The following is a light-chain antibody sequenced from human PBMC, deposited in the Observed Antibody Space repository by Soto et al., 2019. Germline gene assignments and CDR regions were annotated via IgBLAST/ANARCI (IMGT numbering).Light chain of an antibody. V-gene: IGLV1-40*01. CDR2: GNS. CDR3: QSYDSSLSAL. CDR1: SSNIGAGYD. J-gene: IGLJ3*02. Sequence: QSVLTQPPSVSGAPGQRVTISCTGSSSNIGAGYDVHWYQQLPGTAPKLLIYGNSNRPSGVPDRFSGSKSGTSASLAITGLQLEDEDDYNCQSYDSSLSALFGGGTKLTVL.